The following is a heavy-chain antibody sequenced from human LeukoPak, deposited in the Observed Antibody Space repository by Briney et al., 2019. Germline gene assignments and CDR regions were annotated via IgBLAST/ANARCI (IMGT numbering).Heavy chain of an antibody. D-gene: IGHD3-16*01. V-gene: IGHV3-30*02. CDR3: VKGGSISHNWFDS. J-gene: IGHJ5*01. Sequence: GGSLRLSCAASGFTYSDYGMHWVRQAPGRGLEWVAFILNDGTWEYYPDSVKGRLTISRDNSRNTLYLQMNSVRLEGTAIYYCVKGGSISHNWFDSWGQGTLVTVSS. CDR1: GFTYSDYG. CDR2: ILNDGTWE.